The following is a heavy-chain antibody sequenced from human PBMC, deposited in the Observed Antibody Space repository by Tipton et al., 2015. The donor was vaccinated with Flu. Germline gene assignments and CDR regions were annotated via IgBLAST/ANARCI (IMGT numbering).Heavy chain of an antibody. J-gene: IGHJ4*02. V-gene: IGHV4-59*08. CDR1: GGSISSYY. CDR2: IYYSEST. CDR3: ARLKAARLEFDY. D-gene: IGHD6-6*01. Sequence: TLSLTCTVSGGSISSYYWSWIRQPPGKGLEWIGYIYYSESTNYNPSLKSRVTISVDTSKNQFSLKLSSVTAADTAVYYCARLKAARLEFDYWGQGTLVTVSS.